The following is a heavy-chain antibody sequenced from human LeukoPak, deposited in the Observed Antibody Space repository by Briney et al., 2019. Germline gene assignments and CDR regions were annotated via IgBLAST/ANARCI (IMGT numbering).Heavy chain of an antibody. Sequence: GGSLRLSCAASGFTFSNYNMFWARQAPGKGLEWVSYITSSSNTVHYADSVKGRFTLSRDNAKSSLYLQMNSLRAEDTAIYYCARLAPYCTSASCYANYWGQGTLVTVSS. CDR3: ARLAPYCTSASCYANY. D-gene: IGHD2-2*01. CDR1: GFTFSNYN. CDR2: ITSSSNTV. V-gene: IGHV3-48*01. J-gene: IGHJ4*02.